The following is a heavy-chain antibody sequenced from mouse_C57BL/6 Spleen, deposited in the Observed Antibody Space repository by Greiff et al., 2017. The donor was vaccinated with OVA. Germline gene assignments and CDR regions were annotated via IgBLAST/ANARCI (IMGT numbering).Heavy chain of an antibody. J-gene: IGHJ3*01. Sequence: EVKLLESGGGLVQPGGSLKLSCAASGIAFSRYWMSWVRRAPGQGLEWIGEINPDSSTINYAPSLKDKFIISRDNAKNTLYLQMSKVRSEDTAVYYCAGRRYYGSSYDWFAYWGQGTLVTVSA. D-gene: IGHD1-1*01. CDR1: GIAFSRYW. CDR2: INPDSSTI. V-gene: IGHV4-1*01. CDR3: AGRRYYGSSYDWFAY.